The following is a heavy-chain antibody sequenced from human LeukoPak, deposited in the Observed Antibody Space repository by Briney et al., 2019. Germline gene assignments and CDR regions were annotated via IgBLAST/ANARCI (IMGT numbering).Heavy chain of an antibody. D-gene: IGHD1-14*01. Sequence: GGSLRLSCAASGFTVITHDMTWVRQAPGKGLDWVSVLYSDGNTKYADSVQGRFTISRDNSKNTLYLEMNSLSPDDTAVYYCARGVEPLAANTLAYWGQGTLVTVSS. CDR3: ARGVEPLAANTLAY. V-gene: IGHV3-53*01. CDR1: GFTVITHD. CDR2: LYSDGNT. J-gene: IGHJ4*02.